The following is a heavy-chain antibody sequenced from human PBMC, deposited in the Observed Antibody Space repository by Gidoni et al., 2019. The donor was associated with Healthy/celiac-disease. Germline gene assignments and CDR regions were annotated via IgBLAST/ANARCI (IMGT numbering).Heavy chain of an antibody. CDR3: ASEYSSSYSFDY. Sequence: EVQLVESGGGLVQPGGSLRLSCAASGFTFSSYSMNWVRQAPGKGLEWVSYISSSSSTIYYADSVKSRFTISRDNAKNSLYLQMNSLRDEDTAVYYCASEYSSSYSFDYWGQGTLVTVSS. CDR1: GFTFSSYS. D-gene: IGHD6-6*01. J-gene: IGHJ4*02. CDR2: ISSSSSTI. V-gene: IGHV3-48*02.